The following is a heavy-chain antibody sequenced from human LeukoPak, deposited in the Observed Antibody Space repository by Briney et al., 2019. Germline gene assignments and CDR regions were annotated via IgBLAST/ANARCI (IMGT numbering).Heavy chain of an antibody. CDR1: GYTFTKYA. CDR2: IDTNTGNP. V-gene: IGHV7-4-1*02. J-gene: IGHJ4*02. D-gene: IGHD3-22*01. CDR3: ANCYDSSGFFAY. Sequence: ASVKVSCKGSGYTFTKYAISWVRQAPGQGLEYMGWIDTNTGNPTYAQGFTGRFVFSLDTSVSTAYLQISSLKAEDSAIYFCANCYDSSGFFAYWGQGTLVTVSS.